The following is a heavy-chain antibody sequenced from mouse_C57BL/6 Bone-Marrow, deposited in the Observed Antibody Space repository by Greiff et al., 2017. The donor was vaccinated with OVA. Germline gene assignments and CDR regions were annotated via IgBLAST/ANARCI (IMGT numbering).Heavy chain of an antibody. CDR3: ARIVAPVAY. V-gene: IGHV5-4*03. J-gene: IGHJ3*01. CDR2: ISDGGSYT. CDR1: GFTFSSYA. Sequence: EVMLVESGGGLVKPGGSLKLSCAASGFTFSSYAMSWVRPTPEKRLEWVATISDGGSYTYYPDNVKGRFTISRDNAKNHLYLQMSHLNAEDTAMYYWARIVAPVAYGGQGTLVTVAA. D-gene: IGHD1-1*01.